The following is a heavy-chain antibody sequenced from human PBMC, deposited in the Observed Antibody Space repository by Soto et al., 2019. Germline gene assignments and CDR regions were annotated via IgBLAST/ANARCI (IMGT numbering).Heavy chain of an antibody. D-gene: IGHD2-2*01. CDR1: GFTFSSYA. Sequence: GGSLRLSCAASGFTFSSYAMSWVRQAPGKGLEWVSAISGSGGSTYYADSVKGRFTISRDNSKNTLYLQMNSLRAEDTAVYYCAKPSYCSSTSCSYYYYGMDVWGQGTTVTVSS. J-gene: IGHJ6*02. V-gene: IGHV3-23*01. CDR2: ISGSGGST. CDR3: AKPSYCSSTSCSYYYYGMDV.